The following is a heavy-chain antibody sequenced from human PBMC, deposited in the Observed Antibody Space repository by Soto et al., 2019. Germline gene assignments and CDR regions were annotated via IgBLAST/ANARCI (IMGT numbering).Heavy chain of an antibody. CDR2: IIPIFGTA. J-gene: IGHJ6*02. D-gene: IGHD3-3*01. Sequence: QVQLVQSGAEVKKPGSSVKVSCKASGGTFSSYAISWVRQAPGQGLEWMGGIIPIFGTANYAQKFQGRVTITADESTSTAYIELSSLRSEDTAVDYCAREPNKITIFGVNGMDVWGQGTTVTVSS. CDR1: GGTFSSYA. CDR3: AREPNKITIFGVNGMDV. V-gene: IGHV1-69*01.